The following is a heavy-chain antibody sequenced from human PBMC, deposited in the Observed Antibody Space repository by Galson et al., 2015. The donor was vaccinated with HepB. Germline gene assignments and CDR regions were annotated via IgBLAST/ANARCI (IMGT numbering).Heavy chain of an antibody. Sequence: SLRLSCAGSGFTFGDYAMSWFRQAPGKGLEWVGLIRSKTYGGTTEYAAFVKGRFTISRDDSKSIAYLQMNSLKAEDTAVYYCSRAREYSSSSFDYWGQGTLVTVSS. D-gene: IGHD6-6*01. CDR1: GFTFGDYA. CDR3: SRAREYSSSSFDY. V-gene: IGHV3-49*03. J-gene: IGHJ4*02. CDR2: IRSKTYGGTT.